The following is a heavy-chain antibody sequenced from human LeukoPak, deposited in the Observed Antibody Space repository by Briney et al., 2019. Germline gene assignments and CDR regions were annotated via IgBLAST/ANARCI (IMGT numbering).Heavy chain of an antibody. D-gene: IGHD2-2*01. CDR1: GYTFTSNY. CDR2: INPSGGST. J-gene: IGHJ6*03. Sequence: ASVKVSCKASGYTFTSNYMHWVRQAPGQGLEWMGIINPSGGSTTYAQKFQGRVTMNSDTSTCTVYMELSSLRSEDTAVYYCARGQSRLGYCSSTSCPKHYMDVWGKGTTVTVSS. CDR3: ARGQSRLGYCSSTSCPKHYMDV. V-gene: IGHV1-46*01.